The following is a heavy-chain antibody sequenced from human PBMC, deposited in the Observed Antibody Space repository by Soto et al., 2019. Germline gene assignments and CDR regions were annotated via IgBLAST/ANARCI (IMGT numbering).Heavy chain of an antibody. Sequence: AGGSLRLSCAASGFTFSSYAMSWVRQAPGKGLEWVSAISGSGGSTYYADSVKGRFTISRDNSKNTLYLQMNSLRAEDTAVYYCAKDPRYCSGGSCHWFGSYYFDYWGQGTLVTVSS. D-gene: IGHD2-15*01. CDR2: ISGSGGST. CDR1: GFTFSSYA. J-gene: IGHJ4*02. V-gene: IGHV3-23*01. CDR3: AKDPRYCSGGSCHWFGSYYFDY.